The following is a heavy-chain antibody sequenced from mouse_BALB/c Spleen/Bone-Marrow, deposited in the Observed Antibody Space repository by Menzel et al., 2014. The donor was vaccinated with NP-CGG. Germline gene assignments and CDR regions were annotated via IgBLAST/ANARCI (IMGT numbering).Heavy chain of an antibody. CDR1: GFTFSSYT. V-gene: IGHV5-12-2*01. D-gene: IGHD2-1*01. Sequence: EVKVVESGGGLVQPGGSLKLSCAASGFTFSSYTMSWVRQTPEKRLKWVAYISNGGGSTYYPDTVKGRFTISRNNAKNTLYLQMSSLKSEDTAMYYCARQIYFPYFDYWGQGTTLTVSS. J-gene: IGHJ2*01. CDR2: ISNGGGST. CDR3: ARQIYFPYFDY.